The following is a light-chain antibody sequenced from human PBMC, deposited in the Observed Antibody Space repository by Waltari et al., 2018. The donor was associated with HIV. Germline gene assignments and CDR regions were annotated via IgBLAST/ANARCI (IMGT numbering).Light chain of an antibody. V-gene: IGKV3-15*01. CDR1: QSISSN. CDR3: QQYNKFPLT. Sequence: EIVMTQSPATLSVSPGERVTLSCRASQSISSNLAWYQQKPGQAPRPLSYRASSRATGIPARFSGSGSGTEFTLTISSLQSEDFALYYCQQYNKFPLTLGGGTKVEIK. J-gene: IGKJ4*01. CDR2: RAS.